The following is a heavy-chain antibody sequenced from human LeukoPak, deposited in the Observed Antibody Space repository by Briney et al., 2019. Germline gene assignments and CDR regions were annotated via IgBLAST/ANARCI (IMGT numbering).Heavy chain of an antibody. CDR1: GGSISSSSDY. V-gene: IGHV4-39*01. Sequence: PSETLSLTCTVSGGSISSSSDYWGWIRRPPGKGLGWFGSIYYSGSTYYNPSLKSRVTISVDTSKIQCYLKLSSVTAADTAVYYCARHLYSGSYFFDYYYGMDVWGQGTTVTVSS. CDR2: IYYSGST. D-gene: IGHD1-26*01. CDR3: ARHLYSGSYFFDYYYGMDV. J-gene: IGHJ6*02.